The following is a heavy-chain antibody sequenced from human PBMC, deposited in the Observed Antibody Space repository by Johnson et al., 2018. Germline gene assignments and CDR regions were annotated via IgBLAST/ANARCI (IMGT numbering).Heavy chain of an antibody. Sequence: VQLVESGGGLVQXGGSLRLSCAASGFIFSSYAMSWVRQASGKGLEWVGRIRSKANSYATAYAASEKGRFTISRDDSKNTAYLQMNSLNTEETAVYYCTRHRSGTGDAFDIWGQGTMVTVSS. J-gene: IGHJ3*02. CDR1: GFIFSSYA. CDR2: IRSKANSYAT. V-gene: IGHV3-73*01. D-gene: IGHD1-26*01. CDR3: TRHRSGTGDAFDI.